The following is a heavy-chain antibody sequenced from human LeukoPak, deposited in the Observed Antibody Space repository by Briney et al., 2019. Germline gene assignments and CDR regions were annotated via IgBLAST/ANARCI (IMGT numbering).Heavy chain of an antibody. Sequence: GGSLRLSCAASGFIFDDYGMSWVRQAPGKGLEWVSGINWNGSITGYADSVKGRFTISRDNAKNSLYLQMNSLRAEDTAVYYCARGPSGYHNTGGQGTLVTVSS. CDR3: ARGPSGYHNT. CDR2: INWNGSIT. J-gene: IGHJ4*02. CDR1: GFIFDDYG. D-gene: IGHD5-12*01. V-gene: IGHV3-20*04.